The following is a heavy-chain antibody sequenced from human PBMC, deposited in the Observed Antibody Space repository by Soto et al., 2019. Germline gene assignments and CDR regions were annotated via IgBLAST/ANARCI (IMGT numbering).Heavy chain of an antibody. D-gene: IGHD3-22*01. J-gene: IGHJ4*02. CDR3: ARGYYYDSSGYSAPFNY. Sequence: SVKVSCKASGGTFSSYAISWVRQAPGQGLEWMGGIIPIFGTANYAQKFQGRVTITADESTSTAYMELSSLRSEDTAVYYCARGYYYDSSGYSAPFNYWGQGTLVTVSS. CDR2: IIPIFGTA. CDR1: GGTFSSYA. V-gene: IGHV1-69*13.